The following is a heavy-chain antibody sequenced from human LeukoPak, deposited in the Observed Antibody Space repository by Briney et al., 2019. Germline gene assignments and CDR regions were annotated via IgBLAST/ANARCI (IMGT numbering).Heavy chain of an antibody. V-gene: IGHV1-8*01. J-gene: IGHJ6*02. CDR2: MNPNSGNT. D-gene: IGHD3-10*01. Sequence: GASVKVSCKASGYTFTSYDINWVRQATGQGLEWMGWMNPNSGNTGYAQKFQGRVTMTRNTSISTAYMELSSLRSEDTALYYCAKESGSRDKYYYGMDVWGQGTTVTVSS. CDR3: AKESGSRDKYYYGMDV. CDR1: GYTFTSYD.